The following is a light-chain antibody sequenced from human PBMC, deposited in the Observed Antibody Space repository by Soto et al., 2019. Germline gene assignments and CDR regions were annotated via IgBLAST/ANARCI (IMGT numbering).Light chain of an antibody. J-gene: IGLJ2*01. CDR1: SSDVGSYNL. CDR3: SSYAGSSTLV. V-gene: IGLV2-23*02. Sequence: QSALTQPASVSGSPGQSITISCTGTSSDVGSYNLVSWYQQHPGKAPKLMIYEVSKRPSGVSNRFSGSKSVNTASLTISGLQAEDEADYYCSSYAGSSTLVFGGGTKLTVL. CDR2: EVS.